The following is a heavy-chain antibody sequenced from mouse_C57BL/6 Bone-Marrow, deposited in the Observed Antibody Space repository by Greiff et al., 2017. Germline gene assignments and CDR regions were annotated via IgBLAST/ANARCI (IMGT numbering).Heavy chain of an antibody. D-gene: IGHD1-1*01. CDR3: RLITTVVAPYFDY. V-gene: IGHV1-15*01. CDR1: GYTFTDYE. J-gene: IGHJ2*01. Sequence: QVQLQQSGAELVRPGASVTLSCKASGYTFTDYEMHWVKQTPVHGLEWIGAIDPETGGTAYNQKFKGKAILTADISSSTAYMELRSLTSEDSAVYYCRLITTVVAPYFDYWGQGTTLTVSS. CDR2: IDPETGGT.